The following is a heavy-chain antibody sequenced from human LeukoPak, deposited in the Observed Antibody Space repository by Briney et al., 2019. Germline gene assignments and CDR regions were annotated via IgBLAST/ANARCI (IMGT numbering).Heavy chain of an antibody. V-gene: IGHV3-11*01. Sequence: GGSLRLSCAASGFTFSDYYMSWIRQAPGKGLEWVSYISSSGSTIYYADSVKGRFTISSDNAKNSLYLQMNSLRAEDTAVYYCARGTYYYDSSGPGNWGQGTLVTVSS. CDR2: ISSSGSTI. CDR1: GFTFSDYY. J-gene: IGHJ4*02. D-gene: IGHD3-22*01. CDR3: ARGTYYYDSSGPGN.